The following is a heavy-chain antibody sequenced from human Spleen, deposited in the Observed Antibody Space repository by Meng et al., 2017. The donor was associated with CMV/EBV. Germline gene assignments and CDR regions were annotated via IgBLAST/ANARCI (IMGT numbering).Heavy chain of an antibody. CDR2: INGDGSIT. CDR1: GFTFSGYW. D-gene: IGHD3-22*01. V-gene: IGHV3-74*01. Sequence: SGFTFSGYWMHWVRQAPGKGLGWVSRINGDGSITTYAESVKGRFTISRDNAKNTLYLQMNSLRPEDTAVFYCVRESYFYETSALGDFWGQGTLVTVSS. J-gene: IGHJ4*02. CDR3: VRESYFYETSALGDF.